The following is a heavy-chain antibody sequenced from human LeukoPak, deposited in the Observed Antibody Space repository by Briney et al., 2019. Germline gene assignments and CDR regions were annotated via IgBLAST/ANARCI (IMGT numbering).Heavy chain of an antibody. CDR1: GFTFSSYS. V-gene: IGHV3-53*01. D-gene: IGHD4/OR15-4a*01. CDR2: IYSGGST. CDR3: ARGEVLRPYWYFDL. J-gene: IGHJ2*01. Sequence: GGSLRLSCAASGFTFSSYSMNWVRQAPGKGLEWVSVIYSGGSTYYADSVKGRFTISRDNSKNTLYLQMNSLRAEDTAVYYCARGEVLRPYWYFDLWGRGTLVTVSS.